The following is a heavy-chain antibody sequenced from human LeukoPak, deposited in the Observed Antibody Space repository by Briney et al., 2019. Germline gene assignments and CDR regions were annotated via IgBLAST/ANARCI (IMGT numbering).Heavy chain of an antibody. CDR1: GGTFSSYA. J-gene: IGHJ5*02. V-gene: IGHV1-69*06. D-gene: IGHD2-2*01. CDR3: ARDGAGGYCSSTRCYVFDP. Sequence: SVKVSCKASGGTFSSYAISWVRQAPGQRLEWMGRITPIFGTANYAQKFQGRVTITADKSTNTAYMELSSLRSEDTAVYYCARDGAGGYCSSTRCYVFDPWGQGTLVTVSS. CDR2: ITPIFGTA.